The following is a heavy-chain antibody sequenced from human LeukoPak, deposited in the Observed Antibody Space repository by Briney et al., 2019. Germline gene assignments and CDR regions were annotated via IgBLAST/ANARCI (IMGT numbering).Heavy chain of an antibody. D-gene: IGHD3-3*01. CDR1: GFTFRSYW. V-gene: IGHV3-7*01. J-gene: IGHJ6*02. CDR3: ARYYDPYYSYCGMDV. CDR2: IKQDGSEK. Sequence: GGSLRLSCAASGFTFRSYWMSWVRQAPGKGLEWVANIKQDGSEKYYVDSVKGRFTISRDNAMHSLYLQINSLRAEDTAVYYCARYYDPYYSYCGMDVWGQGTTVTVSS.